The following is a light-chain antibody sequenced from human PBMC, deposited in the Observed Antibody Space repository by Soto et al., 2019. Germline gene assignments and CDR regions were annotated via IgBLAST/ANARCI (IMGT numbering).Light chain of an antibody. J-gene: IGKJ5*01. V-gene: IGKV3D-20*02. CDR1: QRVSNSY. CDR2: DAS. CDR3: QQRRSWPPTIT. Sequence: EIVLTQSPGTLSLSPGDRATLSCRASQRVSNSYLAWYQQKPGQAPRLLIYDASTRAAGVPDRVTGGGSGTDFTLTISALEPEDFAVYYCQQRRSWPPTITFGQGTRLDIK.